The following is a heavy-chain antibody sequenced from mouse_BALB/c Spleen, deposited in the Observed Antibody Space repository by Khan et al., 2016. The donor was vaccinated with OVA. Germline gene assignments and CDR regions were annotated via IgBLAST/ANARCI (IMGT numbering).Heavy chain of an antibody. J-gene: IGHJ4*01. CDR2: INPYNGDT. D-gene: IGHD2-3*01. CDR1: GYSFTGYF. CDR3: TDGYYREAMDY. Sequence: VQLKESGPELVKPGASVKISCKASGYSFTGYFMNWVKQSHGKSLEWIGRINPYNGDTFYNQKFKGKATLTVDKSSSTAHMELLSLTSEDSAVYYCTDGYYREAMDYWGQGTSGTVSS. V-gene: IGHV1-37*01.